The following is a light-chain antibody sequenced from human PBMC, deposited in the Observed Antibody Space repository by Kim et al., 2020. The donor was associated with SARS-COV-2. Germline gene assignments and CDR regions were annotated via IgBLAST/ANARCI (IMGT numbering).Light chain of an antibody. V-gene: IGKV1-5*03. CDR3: QQYNSYSWT. Sequence: ASVGDRVSITCRASQSISNWLAWYQQKPGEAPKLLIYKTSTFESGVPSRFSGSGSETEFTLTISSLQPEDFATYYCQQYNSYSWTFGQGTKVDIK. CDR1: QSISNW. J-gene: IGKJ1*01. CDR2: KTS.